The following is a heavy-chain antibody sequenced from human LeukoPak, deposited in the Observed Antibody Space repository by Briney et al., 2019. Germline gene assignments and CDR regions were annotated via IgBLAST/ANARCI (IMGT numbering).Heavy chain of an antibody. CDR2: INARGDT. J-gene: IGHJ5*02. Sequence: PSETLSPTCAVYGWSFNDYYWNWIRQPPGKGLEWIGEINARGDTSFNPSLKSRVTMSVDTSKSQFSLRLTSMIAADTAVYYCARGQVPAARGYNWFDPWGQGTLVTVSS. D-gene: IGHD2-2*01. CDR3: ARGQVPAARGYNWFDP. V-gene: IGHV4-34*01. CDR1: GWSFNDYY.